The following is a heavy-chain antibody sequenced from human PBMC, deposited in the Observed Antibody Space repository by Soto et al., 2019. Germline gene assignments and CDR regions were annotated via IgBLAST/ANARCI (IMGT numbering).Heavy chain of an antibody. Sequence: SVKVSCKASGGTFSSYASSWVRQAPGQGLEWMGGIIPIFGTANYAQKFQGRVTITADESTSTAYMELSSLRSEDTAVYYCAGTWLQAKYYYYGMDVWGQGTTVTVSS. CDR1: GGTFSSYA. CDR3: AGTWLQAKYYYYGMDV. V-gene: IGHV1-69*13. D-gene: IGHD5-12*01. CDR2: IIPIFGTA. J-gene: IGHJ6*02.